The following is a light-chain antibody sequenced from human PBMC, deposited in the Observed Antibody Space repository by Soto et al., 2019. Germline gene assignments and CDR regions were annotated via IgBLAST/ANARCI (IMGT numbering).Light chain of an antibody. J-gene: IGKJ1*01. CDR2: DDS. CDR1: QSISSW. V-gene: IGKV1-5*01. Sequence: EIQITQSPSTLSASVGDRSTITCRASQSISSWLAWYQQKPGKSPELLIYDDSSLESGVPSRLSGSGSGTDFTLTISSLQPDDFATYYCQQYNSYSTFGQGTKVEIK. CDR3: QQYNSYST.